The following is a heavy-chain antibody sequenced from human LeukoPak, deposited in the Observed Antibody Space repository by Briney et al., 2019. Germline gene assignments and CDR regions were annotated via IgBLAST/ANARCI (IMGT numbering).Heavy chain of an antibody. V-gene: IGHV4-39*07. CDR2: IYYSGST. Sequence: PSETLSLTCTVSGGSISSYYWGWIRQPPGKGLEWIGSIYYSGSTYYNPSLKSRVTISVDTSKNQFSLKLSSVTAADTAVYYCARRVRGLLGSSFAFDIWGQGTMVTVSS. J-gene: IGHJ3*02. CDR1: GGSISSYY. CDR3: ARRVRGLLGSSFAFDI. D-gene: IGHD3-3*01.